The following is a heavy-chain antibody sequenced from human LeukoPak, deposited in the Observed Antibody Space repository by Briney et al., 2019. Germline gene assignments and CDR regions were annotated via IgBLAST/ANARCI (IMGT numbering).Heavy chain of an antibody. Sequence: SETLSLTCTVSGGSISSYYWSWIRQPPGKGLEWIGYIYYSGSTNYNPSLKSRVTMSVDTSKNQFSLKLSSVTAADTAVYYCARVGSGSYYSGPTGYYYYYMDVWGKGTTVTISS. CDR2: IYYSGST. V-gene: IGHV4-59*12. CDR3: ARVGSGSYYSGPTGYYYYYMDV. J-gene: IGHJ6*03. D-gene: IGHD3-10*01. CDR1: GGSISSYY.